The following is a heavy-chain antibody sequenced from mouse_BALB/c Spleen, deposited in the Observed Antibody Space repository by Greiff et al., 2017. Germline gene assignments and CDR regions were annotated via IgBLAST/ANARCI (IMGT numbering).Heavy chain of an antibody. D-gene: IGHD2-3*01. CDR1: GFTFSSYG. V-gene: IGHV5-6-3*01. Sequence: EVNVVESGGGLVQPGGSLKLSCAASGFTFSSYGMSWVRQTPDKRLELVATINSNGGSTYYPDSVKGRFTISRDNAKNTLYLQMSSLKSEDTAMYYCARGIDDGYYFDYWGQGTTLTVSS. CDR3: ARGIDDGYYFDY. CDR2: INSNGGST. J-gene: IGHJ2*01.